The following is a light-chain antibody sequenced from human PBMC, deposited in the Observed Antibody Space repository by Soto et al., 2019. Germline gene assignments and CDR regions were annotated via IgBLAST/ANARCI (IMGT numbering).Light chain of an antibody. CDR1: TSDVGGYNF. V-gene: IGLV2-14*01. Sequence: QSALTQPASVSGSPGQSITISCTGGTSDVGGYNFVSWYQQHPGKVPRLMIYEINNRPSGVSNRFSGSRSGNTASLTISGPQAEDEADYYCFSYTSSSTWVFGGGTKLTVL. CDR2: EIN. J-gene: IGLJ3*02. CDR3: FSYTSSSTWV.